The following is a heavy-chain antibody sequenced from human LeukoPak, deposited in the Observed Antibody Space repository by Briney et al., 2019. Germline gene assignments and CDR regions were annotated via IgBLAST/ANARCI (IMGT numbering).Heavy chain of an antibody. J-gene: IGHJ3*02. Sequence: ASVKVSCKASGYTFTSYDINWVRQATGQGLEWMGWMNPNSGGTNYAQKFQGRVTMTRDTSISTAYMELSRLRSDDTAIYYCARGQAATRLAFDIWGRGTMVTVSS. CDR1: GYTFTSYD. CDR3: ARGQAATRLAFDI. D-gene: IGHD2-15*01. V-gene: IGHV1-2*02. CDR2: MNPNSGGT.